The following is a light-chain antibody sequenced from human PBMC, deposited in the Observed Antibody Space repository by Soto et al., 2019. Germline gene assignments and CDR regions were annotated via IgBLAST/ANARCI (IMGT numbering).Light chain of an antibody. V-gene: IGKV3-20*01. Sequence: EIVLTQSPGTLFLSTGERATLSCRASQSVSTNYLAWYQRKPGQAPRLLIYGASSRATGIPDRFSGSGSGTDFTLTITRLEPEDFAVYYCQQYGSSPPTFGQGTKVEIK. CDR3: QQYGSSPPT. CDR2: GAS. J-gene: IGKJ1*01. CDR1: QSVSTNY.